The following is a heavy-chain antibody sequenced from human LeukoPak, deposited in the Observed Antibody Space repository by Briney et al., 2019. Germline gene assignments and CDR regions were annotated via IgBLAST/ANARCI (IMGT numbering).Heavy chain of an antibody. CDR3: VIGYRGFDPNFDF. D-gene: IGHD5-12*01. V-gene: IGHV5-10-1*01. Sequence: GESLKISCKGSGYSFTNYWIAWVRQMPGGNLEWMGGIVTRDSYTNYSPSFQGHVTISSDRSISTPYLQWSSLKASDTALYYCVIGYRGFDPNFDFGGRGTLVTVS. J-gene: IGHJ4*02. CDR2: IVTRDSYT. CDR1: GYSFTNYW.